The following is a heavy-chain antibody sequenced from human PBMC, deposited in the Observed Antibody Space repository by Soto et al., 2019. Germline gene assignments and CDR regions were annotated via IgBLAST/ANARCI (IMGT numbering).Heavy chain of an antibody. CDR2: INAGNGNT. J-gene: IGHJ5*02. V-gene: IGHV1-3*01. CDR1: GYTFTSYA. D-gene: IGHD3-3*01. CDR3: ATEPDLRFLEWLPRRT. Sequence: ASVKVSCKASGYTFTSYAMHWVRQAPGQRLEWMGWINAGNGNTKYSQKFQGRVTITRDTSTDTAYMELSSLRSEDTAVYYCATEPDLRFLEWLPRRTWGQGTLVTVSS.